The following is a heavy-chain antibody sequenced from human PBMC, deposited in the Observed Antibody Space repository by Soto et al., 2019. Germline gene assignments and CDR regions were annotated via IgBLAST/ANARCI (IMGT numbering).Heavy chain of an antibody. J-gene: IGHJ5*02. CDR2: ISSSSSSYI. CDR3: ARTKIVVVRGWFDP. D-gene: IGHD2-2*01. Sequence: GVSMRLSCAASGLTFISYSMNWVSKATGKGLEWVSSISSSSSSYIYYADSVKGRFTISRDNAKNSLYLQMNSLRAEDTAVYYCARTKIVVVRGWFDPWGQGTLVTVSS. V-gene: IGHV3-21*01. CDR1: GLTFISYS.